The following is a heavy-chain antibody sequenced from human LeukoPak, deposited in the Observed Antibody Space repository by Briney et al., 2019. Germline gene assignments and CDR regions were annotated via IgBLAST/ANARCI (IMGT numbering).Heavy chain of an antibody. CDR1: GLTFSDYY. V-gene: IGHV3-11*04. CDR3: ARGEFAWIQGSYGMNV. CDR2: IIGSGDDI. Sequence: GGSLRLSCAVSGLTFSDYYMSWIRQAPGKGLEWVSYIIGSGDDIYYADSVKGRFTISRDNAKNSLYPQVNSLRPEDTAVYYCARGEFAWIQGSYGMNVWGQGTTVTVSS. J-gene: IGHJ6*02. D-gene: IGHD5-18*01.